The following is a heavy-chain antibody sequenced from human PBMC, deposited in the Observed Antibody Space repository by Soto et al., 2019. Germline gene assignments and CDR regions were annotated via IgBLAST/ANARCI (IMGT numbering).Heavy chain of an antibody. D-gene: IGHD3-22*01. Sequence: AGSLRLSCAASGFRFSSYAMSWVRQAPRKGLEWVSIVSGSGGFTYYADSVKGRFTVSRDNSKNTLYLQMNSLRAEDTAVYYCAKVGEEDFYDSSGYFDFWGQGTLVTVSS. CDR1: GFRFSSYA. CDR3: AKVGEEDFYDSSGYFDF. CDR2: VSGSGGFT. V-gene: IGHV3-23*01. J-gene: IGHJ4*02.